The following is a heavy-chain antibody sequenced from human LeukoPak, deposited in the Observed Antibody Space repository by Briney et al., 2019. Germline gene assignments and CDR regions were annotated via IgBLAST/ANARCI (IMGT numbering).Heavy chain of an antibody. CDR2: IIPILGIA. V-gene: IGHV1-69*04. Sequence: SVKVSCKASGGTFSSYAISWVRQAPGQGLEWMGRIIPILGIANYAQKFQGRVTITADKSTSTAYMELSSLRSDDMAVYYCARDKSPLVHGDYWGQGTLVTVSS. D-gene: IGHD6-13*01. CDR1: GGTFSSYA. CDR3: ARDKSPLVHGDY. J-gene: IGHJ4*02.